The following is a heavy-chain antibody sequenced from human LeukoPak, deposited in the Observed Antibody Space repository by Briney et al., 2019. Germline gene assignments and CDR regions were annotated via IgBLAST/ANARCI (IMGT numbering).Heavy chain of an antibody. D-gene: IGHD3-22*01. CDR2: IYYSGST. CDR1: GGSLSNYY. CDR3: ARHTQVYYDSTIFGLDV. V-gene: IGHV4-59*08. Sequence: SETLSLTCTVSGGSLSNYYWSWIRQPPGKGLEWIGYIYYSGSTNYNPSLKSRVTISVDTSKNQFSLKLSSVTAADTAVYYCARHTQVYYDSTIFGLDVWGQGTTVTVSS. J-gene: IGHJ6*02.